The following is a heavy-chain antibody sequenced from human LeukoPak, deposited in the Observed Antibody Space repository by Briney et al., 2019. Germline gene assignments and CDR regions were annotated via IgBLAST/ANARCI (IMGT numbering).Heavy chain of an antibody. CDR1: GGSISSGDYY. Sequence: SETLSLTCTVSGGSISSGDYYWSWIRQPPGTGLEWIGYIYYSGSTYYNPSLKSRVTISVDTSKNQFSLKLSSVTAADTAVYYCARQYGDYGMLDYWGQGTLVTVSS. CDR2: IYYSGST. V-gene: IGHV4-30-4*01. CDR3: ARQYGDYGMLDY. D-gene: IGHD4-17*01. J-gene: IGHJ4*02.